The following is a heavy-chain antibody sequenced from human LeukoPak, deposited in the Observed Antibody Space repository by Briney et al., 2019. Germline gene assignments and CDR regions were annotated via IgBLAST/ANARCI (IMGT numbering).Heavy chain of an antibody. J-gene: IGHJ4*02. D-gene: IGHD3-10*01. CDR1: GGFISSSDW. V-gene: IGHV4-4*02. CDR2: ISYGGRT. CDR3: ARAGSGIGYFDY. Sequence: SETLSLTCAVSGGFISSSDWWSWVRQPPGRGLEWIGEISYGGRTNYNPSLKSRVTISIDKSTNHFSLRVSSVTAAGTAVYYCARAGSGIGYFDYWGQGALVTISS.